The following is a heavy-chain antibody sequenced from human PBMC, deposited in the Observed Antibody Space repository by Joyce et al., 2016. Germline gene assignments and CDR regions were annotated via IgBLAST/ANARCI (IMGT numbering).Heavy chain of an antibody. CDR3: AKASGYTGTSHFDY. D-gene: IGHD5-12*01. CDR2: ISYDGSNK. Sequence: QVQLVESGGGVVQPGRSLRLSCVASGFSFSSYGMHWVRQAPGKGLEVVAVISYDGSNKYYTDSVKGRFTFSRDNSKNTMYLQMNSLRAEDTAVYYCAKASGYTGTSHFDYWGQGTLVTVSS. J-gene: IGHJ4*02. CDR1: GFSFSSYG. V-gene: IGHV3-30*18.